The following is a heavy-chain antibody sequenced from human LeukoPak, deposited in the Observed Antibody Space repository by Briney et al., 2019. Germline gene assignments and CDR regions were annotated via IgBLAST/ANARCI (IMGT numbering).Heavy chain of an antibody. Sequence: PGGSLRLSCAASGFTFSSYGMSWVRQAPGKGLEWVSAISGSGGSTYYADSVEGRFTISRDNSKNTLYLQMNSLRAEDTAVYYCAKAQPYYYGSGSYLGAFDIWGQGTMVTVSS. J-gene: IGHJ3*02. CDR3: AKAQPYYYGSGSYLGAFDI. CDR1: GFTFSSYG. CDR2: ISGSGGST. D-gene: IGHD3-10*01. V-gene: IGHV3-23*01.